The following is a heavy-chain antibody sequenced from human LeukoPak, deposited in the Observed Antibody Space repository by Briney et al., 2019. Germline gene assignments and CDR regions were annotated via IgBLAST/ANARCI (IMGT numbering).Heavy chain of an antibody. CDR2: ISGSGGST. D-gene: IGHD3-10*01. V-gene: IGHV3-23*01. Sequence: GGSLRLSCAASGFTFSSYAMSWVRQAPGKGLEWVSAISGSGGSTYYADSVKGRFTISRDNSKNTLYLQMNSLRAEDTAVYYCARDRYGSGSYYPYWGQGTLVTVSS. CDR3: ARDRYGSGSYYPY. J-gene: IGHJ4*02. CDR1: GFTFSSYA.